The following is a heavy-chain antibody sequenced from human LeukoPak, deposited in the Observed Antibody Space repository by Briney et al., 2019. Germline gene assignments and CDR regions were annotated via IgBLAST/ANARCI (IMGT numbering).Heavy chain of an antibody. CDR3: ARVGYDFWSGYYTKAHFDY. Sequence: ASVKVSCKASGYTFTSYGISWVRQAPGQGLEWMGWISAYNGNTNYAQKLQGRVTMTTDTSTSTAYMELRSLRSDDTAVYYCARVGYDFWSGYYTKAHFDYWGQGTLVTVSS. CDR2: ISAYNGNT. V-gene: IGHV1-18*01. D-gene: IGHD3-3*01. CDR1: GYTFTSYG. J-gene: IGHJ4*02.